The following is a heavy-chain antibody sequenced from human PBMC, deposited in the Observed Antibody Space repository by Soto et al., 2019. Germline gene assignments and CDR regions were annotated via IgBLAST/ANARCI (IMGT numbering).Heavy chain of an antibody. CDR3: ARVDCSGGSCNKGGYAFDI. J-gene: IGHJ3*02. D-gene: IGHD2-15*01. V-gene: IGHV3-21*01. Sequence: GGSLRLSCAASGFTFSSYSMNWVRQAPGKGLEWVSSISSSSSYIYYADSVKGRFTISRDNAKNSLYLQMNSLRAEDTAVYYCARVDCSGGSCNKGGYAFDIWGQGTMVTVSS. CDR2: ISSSSSYI. CDR1: GFTFSSYS.